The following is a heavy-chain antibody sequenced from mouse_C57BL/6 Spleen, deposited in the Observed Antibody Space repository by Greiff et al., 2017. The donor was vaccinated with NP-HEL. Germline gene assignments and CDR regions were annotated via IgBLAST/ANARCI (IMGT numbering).Heavy chain of an antibody. Sequence: EVQLQQSGPELVKPGASVKISCKASGYTFTDYYMNWVKQSHGKSLEWIGDINPNNGGTSYNQKFKGKATLTVDKSSSTAYMELRSLTSEDSAVYYYAREASWGFAYWGQGTLVTVSA. CDR3: AREASWGFAY. J-gene: IGHJ3*01. V-gene: IGHV1-26*01. CDR1: GYTFTDYY. CDR2: INPNNGGT.